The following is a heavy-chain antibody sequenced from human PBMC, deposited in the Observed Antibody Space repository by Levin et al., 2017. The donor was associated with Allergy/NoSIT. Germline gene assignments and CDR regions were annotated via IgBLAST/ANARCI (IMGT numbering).Heavy chain of an antibody. Sequence: GGSLRLSCAASGFTFSDYYMSWIRQAPGKGLEWVSYISSSGSTIYYADSVKGRFTISRDNAKNSLYLQMNSLRAEDTAVYYCARGRITMVRGVIRDNWFDPWGQGTLVTVSS. CDR1: GFTFSDYY. J-gene: IGHJ5*02. CDR2: ISSSGSTI. V-gene: IGHV3-11*01. CDR3: ARGRITMVRGVIRDNWFDP. D-gene: IGHD3-10*01.